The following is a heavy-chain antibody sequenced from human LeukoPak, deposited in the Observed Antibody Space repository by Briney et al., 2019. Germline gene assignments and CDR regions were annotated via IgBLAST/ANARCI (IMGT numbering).Heavy chain of an antibody. CDR1: GGSFRDYY. Sequence: SETLSLTCAVYGGSFRDYYWSWIRQPPGKGLEWIGEINHSGSTNYNPSLKSRVTISVDTSKNQFSLKLSSVTAADAAVYYRARGRDYGSGTYTYPGDYWGQGTLVTVSS. J-gene: IGHJ4*02. D-gene: IGHD3-10*01. V-gene: IGHV4-34*01. CDR2: INHSGST. CDR3: ARGRDYGSGTYTYPGDY.